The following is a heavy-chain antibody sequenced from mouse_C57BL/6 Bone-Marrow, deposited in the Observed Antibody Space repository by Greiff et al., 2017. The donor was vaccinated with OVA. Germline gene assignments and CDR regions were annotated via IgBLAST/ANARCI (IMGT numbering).Heavy chain of an antibody. V-gene: IGHV1-55*01. CDR3: ARESNFYYYAMDY. CDR2: IYPGSGST. CDR1: GYTFTSYW. Sequence: QVQLQQPGAELVKPGASVKMSCKASGYTFTSYWITWVKQRPGQGLEWIGDIYPGSGSTNYNEKFKSKATLTVATSSSTAYMQLSSLTSEDSAVYYCARESNFYYYAMDYWGQGTSVTVSS. J-gene: IGHJ4*01. D-gene: IGHD2-5*01.